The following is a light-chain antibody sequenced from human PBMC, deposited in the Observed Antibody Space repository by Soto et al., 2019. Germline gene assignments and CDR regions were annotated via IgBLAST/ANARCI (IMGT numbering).Light chain of an antibody. CDR1: TGAVTSGYY. V-gene: IGLV7-43*01. CDR3: LLYFDGAQV. J-gene: IGLJ3*02. Sequence: QTVVTQEPSLTVSPGGTVTLTCASSTGAVTSGYYPGWFQQRPGQAPTSLIHSTSIKHSWTPARFSGSLLGGKAALTLSAVQPEDEADYSCLLYFDGAQVFGGGTKLPVL. CDR2: STS.